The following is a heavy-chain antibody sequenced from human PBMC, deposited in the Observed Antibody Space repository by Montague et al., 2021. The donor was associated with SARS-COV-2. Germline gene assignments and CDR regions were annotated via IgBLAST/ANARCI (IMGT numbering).Heavy chain of an antibody. Sequence: SVKVSCKASGYTFTGYYMHWVRQAPGQGLEWMGWINPNSGGTNYAQKFQGWVTMTRDMSISTAYMELSRLRSDDTAVYYCARLAAAEGQNYYYYGMDVRGQGTTVTVSS. V-gene: IGHV1-2*04. CDR3: ARLAAAEGQNYYYYGMDV. D-gene: IGHD6-13*01. CDR1: GYTFTGYY. CDR2: INPNSGGT. J-gene: IGHJ6*02.